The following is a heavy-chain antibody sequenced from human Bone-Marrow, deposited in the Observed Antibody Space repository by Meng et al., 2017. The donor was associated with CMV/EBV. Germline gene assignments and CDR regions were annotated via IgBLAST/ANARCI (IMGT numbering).Heavy chain of an antibody. CDR3: ARENVYCSSTSCYSYGMDV. V-gene: IGHV3-48*03. J-gene: IGHJ6*02. D-gene: IGHD2-2*01. CDR1: GFTFSSYE. Sequence: GGSLRLSCAASGFTFSSYEMNWVRQAPGKGLEWVSYISSSGSTIYYADSVKGRFTISRDNAKNSLYLQMNSLRAEDTAVYYCARENVYCSSTSCYSYGMDVWGQGTTVTVSS. CDR2: ISSSGSTI.